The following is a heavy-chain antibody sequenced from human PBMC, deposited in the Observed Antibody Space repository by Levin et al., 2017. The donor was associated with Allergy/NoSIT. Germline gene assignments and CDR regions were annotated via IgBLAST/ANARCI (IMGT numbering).Heavy chain of an antibody. CDR3: AKAYYYDTAGYYN. J-gene: IGHJ4*02. CDR1: GFTFTSFA. CDR2: ISGSGAS. V-gene: IGHV3-23*01. D-gene: IGHD3-22*01. Sequence: PGGSLRLSCAASGFTFTSFAMTWVRQAPGKGLEWVSAISGSGASYADSVKGRFTISRDKSTNRMHLQMNSLRADDTAVYYCAKAYYYDTAGYYNWGQGTLVTVSS.